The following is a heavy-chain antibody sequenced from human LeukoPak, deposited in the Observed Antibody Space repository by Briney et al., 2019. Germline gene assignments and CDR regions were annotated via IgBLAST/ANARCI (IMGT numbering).Heavy chain of an antibody. D-gene: IGHD6-13*01. J-gene: IGHJ4*02. CDR2: INPSGGGA. CDR1: GYTFTNYY. Sequence: VASVKVSCKASGYTFTNYYMHWVRQAPGQGLEWVGIINPSGGGASYAQEFQGRVTMTRDTSTSTVYMELNSLRSDDTAVYYCASGQLRIAAAGTQGLPTHWGQGTLVTVSS. V-gene: IGHV1-46*01. CDR3: ASGQLRIAAAGTQGLPTH.